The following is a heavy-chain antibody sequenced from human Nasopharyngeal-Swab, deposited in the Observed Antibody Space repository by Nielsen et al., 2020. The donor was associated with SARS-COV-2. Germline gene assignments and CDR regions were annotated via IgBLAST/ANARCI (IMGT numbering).Heavy chain of an antibody. CDR3: ARGDIIAVAGTGYYYYYYMDV. J-gene: IGHJ6*03. Sequence: ASVKVSCKASGYTFTSYGISWVRQAPGQGLEWMGWISAYNGNTNYAQKLQGRVTMTTDTSTSTAYMELRSLRSDDTAVYYCARGDIIAVAGTGYYYYYYMDVWGKGTTVTVSS. CDR1: GYTFTSYG. V-gene: IGHV1-18*04. D-gene: IGHD6-19*01. CDR2: ISAYNGNT.